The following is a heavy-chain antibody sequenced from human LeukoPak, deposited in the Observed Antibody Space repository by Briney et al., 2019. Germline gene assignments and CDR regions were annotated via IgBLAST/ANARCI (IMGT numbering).Heavy chain of an antibody. CDR1: GFTFSSYG. J-gene: IGHJ6*02. D-gene: IGHD1-26*01. V-gene: IGHV3-30*18. CDR2: ISYDGSNK. CDR3: AKGGSPRYYYGMDV. Sequence: GGSLRLSCAASGFTFSSYGMHWVRQAPGKGLEWVAVISYDGSNKYYEDSVKGRFTISRDNSKNTLYLQMNSLRAEDTAVYYCAKGGSPRYYYGMDVWGQGTTVTVSS.